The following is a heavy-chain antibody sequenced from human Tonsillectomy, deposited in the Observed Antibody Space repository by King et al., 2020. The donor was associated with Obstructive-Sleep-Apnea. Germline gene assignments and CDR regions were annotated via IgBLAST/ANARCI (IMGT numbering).Heavy chain of an antibody. CDR3: TGTPAETVADPFEY. CDR1: GFSFGTNW. Sequence: VQLVESGGGLVQPGGSLRLSCTASGFSFGTNWMHWVRQLPGQGLEWVSQINSDGRTTAYADSVKGRFTISRDNAKNTVYLQMSSLRADDTAVYYCTGTPAETVADPFEYWGHGTLVTVSS. D-gene: IGHD6-19*01. V-gene: IGHV3-74*01. CDR2: INSDGRTT. J-gene: IGHJ4*01.